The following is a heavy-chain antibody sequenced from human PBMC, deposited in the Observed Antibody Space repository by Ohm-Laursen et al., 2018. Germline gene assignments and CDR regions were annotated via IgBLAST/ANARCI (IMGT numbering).Heavy chain of an antibody. J-gene: IGHJ3*02. CDR1: GYTFTAYY. V-gene: IGHV1-2*02. CDR2: IKPNSGGT. CDR3: ARGLTRSAFDI. D-gene: IGHD4/OR15-4a*01. Sequence: ASVKVSCKSSGYTFTAYYMHWVRQAPGQGLEWMGWIKPNSGGTNYAQKFQGRVAMTRDTSISTDYMEVSSLTSDDTAVYYCARGLTRSAFDIWGQGTMVTVSS.